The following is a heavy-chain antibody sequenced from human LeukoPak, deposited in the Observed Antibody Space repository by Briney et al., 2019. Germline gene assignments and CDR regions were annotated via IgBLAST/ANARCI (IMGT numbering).Heavy chain of an antibody. Sequence: GGSLRLSCAASGFAVSSKHMSWVRQAPGKGLEWVSVIYNGGNTYYADSVKGRFTISRDNSKNTLYLQMNSLRAEDTALYYCAREVPPYCYDRSGYYGGYYFDYWGQGTLVTVSS. J-gene: IGHJ4*02. D-gene: IGHD3-22*01. CDR3: AREVPPYCYDRSGYYGGYYFDY. CDR2: IYNGGNT. V-gene: IGHV3-53*01. CDR1: GFAVSSKH.